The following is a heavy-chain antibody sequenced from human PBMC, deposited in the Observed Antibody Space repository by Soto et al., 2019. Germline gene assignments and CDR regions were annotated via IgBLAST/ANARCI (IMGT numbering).Heavy chain of an antibody. CDR2: INHSGST. D-gene: IGHD6-13*01. CDR1: GGSFSGYY. CDR3: ARTLGDSPDAFDI. Sequence: SETLSLTCAVYGGSFSGYYWSWIRQPPGKGLEWIGEINHSGSTNYNPSLKSRVTISVDTSKNQFSLKLSSVTAADTAVYYCARTLGDSPDAFDIWGQGTMVTVSS. V-gene: IGHV4-34*01. J-gene: IGHJ3*02.